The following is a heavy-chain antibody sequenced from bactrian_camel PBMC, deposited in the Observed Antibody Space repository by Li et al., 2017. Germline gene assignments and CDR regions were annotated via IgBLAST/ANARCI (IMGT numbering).Heavy chain of an antibody. V-gene: IGHV3S40*01. J-gene: IGHJ4*01. CDR3: APTWGYERDY. CDR1: GFTANYG. Sequence: VESGGGLVQPGGSLRLSCAASGFTANYGMSWVRQAPGRGLEWVSRITISGSDTYYADSVKGRFTISRDNAKNTVYLQLNSLKTEDMGMYYCAPTWGYERDYWSQGTQVTVS. D-gene: IGHD7*01. CDR2: ITISGSDT.